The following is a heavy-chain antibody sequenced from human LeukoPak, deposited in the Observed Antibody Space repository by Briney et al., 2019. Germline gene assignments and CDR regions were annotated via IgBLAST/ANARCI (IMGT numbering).Heavy chain of an antibody. CDR3: ARGIRDDGSAYRAFDI. CDR1: GFTFSSYG. CDR2: ISYDGSNK. D-gene: IGHD3-22*01. J-gene: IGHJ3*02. V-gene: IGHV3-30*03. Sequence: GGSLRLSCAASGFTFSSYGMHWVRQAPGKGLEWVAVISYDGSNKYYADSVKGRFTISRDNSKNTLYLQMNSLRAEDTAVYYCARGIRDDGSAYRAFDIWGQGTMVTVSS.